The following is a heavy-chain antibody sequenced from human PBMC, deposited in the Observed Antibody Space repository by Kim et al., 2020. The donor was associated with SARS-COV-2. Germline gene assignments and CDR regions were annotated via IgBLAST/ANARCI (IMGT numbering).Heavy chain of an antibody. CDR2: IYYSGST. V-gene: IGHV4-31*03. Sequence: SETLSLTCTVSGGSISSGGYYWSWIRQHPGKGLEWIGYIYYSGSTYYNPSLKSRVTISVDTSKNQFSLKLSSVTAADTAVYYCARDQSWRDSSGYYYGHDAFDIWGQGTMVTVSS. CDR3: ARDQSWRDSSGYYYGHDAFDI. J-gene: IGHJ3*02. D-gene: IGHD3-22*01. CDR1: GGSISSGGYY.